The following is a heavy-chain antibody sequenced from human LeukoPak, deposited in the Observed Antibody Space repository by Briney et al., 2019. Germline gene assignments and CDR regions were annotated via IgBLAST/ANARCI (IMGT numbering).Heavy chain of an antibody. CDR1: GFTFSSYA. J-gene: IGHJ3*02. CDR3: AKGGYYPDRGAFDI. CDR2: ISGSGGSP. Sequence: TGGSLRLSCAVSGFTFSSYAMSWVRQAPGKGLEWVSTISGSGGSPYYADSVEGRFIISRDNSKNTLYLQMNSLRAEDTAVYYCAKGGYYPDRGAFDIWGQGTMVTVSS. D-gene: IGHD3-22*01. V-gene: IGHV3-23*01.